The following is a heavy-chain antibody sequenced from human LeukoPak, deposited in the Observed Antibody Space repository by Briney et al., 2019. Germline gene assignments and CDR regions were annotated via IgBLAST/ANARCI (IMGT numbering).Heavy chain of an antibody. CDR2: IIISSSYI. V-gene: IGHV3-21*01. CDR1: GFTFSSYS. D-gene: IGHD2-15*01. J-gene: IGHJ4*02. CDR3: ARDPSWSCSGGSCWEFDY. Sequence: PGGSLRLSCAASGFTFSSYSMNWVRQAPGKGLEWVSSIIISSSYIYYADSVKGRFTISRDNARNSLNLQMNGLRAEDTAVYYCARDPSWSCSGGSCWEFDYWGQGTLVTVSS.